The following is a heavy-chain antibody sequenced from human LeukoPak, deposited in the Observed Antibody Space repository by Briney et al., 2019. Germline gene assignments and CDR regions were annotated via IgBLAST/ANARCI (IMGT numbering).Heavy chain of an antibody. CDR3: ARSILPEWELLPPDWFDP. J-gene: IGHJ5*02. D-gene: IGHD1-26*01. CDR1: GGSISSGDYY. CDR2: IYYSGST. Sequence: SQTLSLTCTVSGGSISSGDYYWRWLRQPPGKGLEWIGYIYYSGSTYYNPSLKSRVTISVDTSKHQFSLKLSSVTAADTAVYYCARSILPEWELLPPDWFDPWGQGTLVTVSS. V-gene: IGHV4-30-4*01.